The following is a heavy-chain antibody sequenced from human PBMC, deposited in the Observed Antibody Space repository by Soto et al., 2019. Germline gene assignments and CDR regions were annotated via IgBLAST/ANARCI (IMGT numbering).Heavy chain of an antibody. Sequence: PGESLKISCKGSGYSFTSYWIGWVRQMPGKGLEWMGIIYPGDSDTRYSPSFQGQVTISADKSISTAYLQWSSLKASDTAMYYCASIGSEDCSGGSCFFDYWGQGTLVTVSS. J-gene: IGHJ4*02. CDR2: IYPGDSDT. V-gene: IGHV5-51*01. CDR3: ASIGSEDCSGGSCFFDY. D-gene: IGHD2-15*01. CDR1: GYSFTSYW.